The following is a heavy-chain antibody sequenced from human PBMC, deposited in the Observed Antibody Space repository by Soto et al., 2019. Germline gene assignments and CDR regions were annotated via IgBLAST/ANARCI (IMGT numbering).Heavy chain of an antibody. J-gene: IGHJ4*02. V-gene: IGHV3-21*01. CDR3: ARDYYDSSGYYHTPDY. CDR1: GFTFSSYS. Sequence: GGSLRLSCAASGFTFSSYSMNWVRQAPGKGPEWVSSISSSSSYIYYADSVKGRFTISRDNAKNSLYLQMNSLRAEDTAVYYCARDYYDSSGYYHTPDYWGQGTLVTVSS. D-gene: IGHD3-22*01. CDR2: ISSSSSYI.